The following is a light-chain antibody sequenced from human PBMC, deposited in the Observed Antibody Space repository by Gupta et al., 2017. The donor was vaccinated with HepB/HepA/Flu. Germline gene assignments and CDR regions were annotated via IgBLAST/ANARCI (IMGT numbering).Light chain of an antibody. J-gene: IGLJ2*01. Sequence: QSALTQPASVSGSPGQSLTISRTGTSSDVGGYNYVSWYQQHPGKAPKLMIYDVSNRPSGVSNRFSGSKSGNTASLTISGLQAEDEADYYCSSYTSSSTVVFGGGTKLTVL. V-gene: IGLV2-14*03. CDR1: SSDVGGYNY. CDR2: DVS. CDR3: SSYTSSSTVV.